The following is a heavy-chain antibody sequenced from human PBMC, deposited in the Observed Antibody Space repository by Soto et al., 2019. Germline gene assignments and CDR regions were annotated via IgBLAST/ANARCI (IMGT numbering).Heavy chain of an antibody. V-gene: IGHV1-2*04. CDR3: ARDWPDTYCGGYCPLGYHYHAMDF. CDR1: GYSFTDYH. D-gene: IGHD2-21*02. Sequence: ASVKVSCKASGYSFTDYHIHWVQQAPGQGLEWLGRINPKSGGTSTAQKFQGWVTMTRDTSISTAYMELSRLKSDDTAVYFCARDWPDTYCGGYCPLGYHYHAMDFWGQGPALSVSS. CDR2: INPKSGGT. J-gene: IGHJ6*02.